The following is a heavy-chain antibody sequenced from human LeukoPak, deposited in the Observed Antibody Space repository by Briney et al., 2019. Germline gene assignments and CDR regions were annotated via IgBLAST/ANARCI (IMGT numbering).Heavy chain of an antibody. V-gene: IGHV4-59*01. CDR3: ARDRASAGGFDY. J-gene: IGHJ4*02. CDR2: IYYSATT. CDR1: GGSIIPYY. Sequence: PSETLSLTCSVSGGSIIPYYWSWIRQPPGKGREWIGYIYYSATTNYNPSLQSRVTISVATSKNQFSLKLSSVTAADTALYYCARDRASAGGFDYWGQGTLVTVSS. D-gene: IGHD2-15*01.